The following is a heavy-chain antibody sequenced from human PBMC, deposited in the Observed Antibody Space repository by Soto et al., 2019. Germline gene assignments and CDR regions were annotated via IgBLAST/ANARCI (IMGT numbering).Heavy chain of an antibody. V-gene: IGHV3-30*18. CDR2: ISYDRSNK. CDR3: AKGGRAYCGGDCRYYFDY. Sequence: QVQLVESGGGVVQPGRSLRLSCAASRFTFSGYGMHWVRQAPGKGLEWVAVISYDRSNKFYADSVKGRFTISRDNSKNTLYLQMNSLRAEDTAVYYCAKGGRAYCGGDCRYYFDYWGQGTLVTVSS. J-gene: IGHJ4*02. D-gene: IGHD2-21*02. CDR1: RFTFSGYG.